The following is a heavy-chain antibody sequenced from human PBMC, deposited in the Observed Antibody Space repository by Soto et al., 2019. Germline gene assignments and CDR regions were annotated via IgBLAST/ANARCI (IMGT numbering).Heavy chain of an antibody. Sequence: SETLSLTCDISGDSVSSNSAAWNWLRQTPSRGLEWLGRTYYKSQWYNNYAESVRSRITVNPDTSKNQFSLQLNSVTPEDTAVYYCARADPRHYYMDVWGKGTTVTVSS. J-gene: IGHJ6*03. CDR1: GDSVSSNSAA. CDR3: ARADPRHYYMDV. CDR2: TYYKSQWYN. V-gene: IGHV6-1*01.